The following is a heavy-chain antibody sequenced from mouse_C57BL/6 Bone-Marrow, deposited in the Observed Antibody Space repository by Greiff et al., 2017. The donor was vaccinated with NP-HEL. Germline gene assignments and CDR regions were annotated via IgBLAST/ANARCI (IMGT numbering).Heavy chain of an antibody. CDR3: ARKELCDGYYGDY. Sequence: VKLQQPGAELVKPGASVKMSCKASGYTFTSYWITWVKQRPGQGLEWIGDIYPGSGSTNYNEKFKSKATLTVDTSSSTAYMQLSSLTSEDSAVYYCARKELCDGYYGDYWGQGTSVTVSS. CDR2: IYPGSGST. V-gene: IGHV1-55*01. D-gene: IGHD2-3*01. J-gene: IGHJ4*01. CDR1: GYTFTSYW.